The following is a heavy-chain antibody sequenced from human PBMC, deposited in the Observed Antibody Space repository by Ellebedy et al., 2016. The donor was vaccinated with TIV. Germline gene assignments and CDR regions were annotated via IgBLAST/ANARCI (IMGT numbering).Heavy chain of an antibody. V-gene: IGHV3-7*01. CDR2: IKQDGSEK. Sequence: GESLKISFAASGFTFSNYWMTWVRQAPGKGLEWVANIKQDGSEKYSIDSVKGRFSISRDNAKNSMYLQMNSLRDEDTAVYYCARDQWLGRTYYFDYWGQGTLVTVSS. CDR1: GFTFSNYW. D-gene: IGHD6-19*01. J-gene: IGHJ4*02. CDR3: ARDQWLGRTYYFDY.